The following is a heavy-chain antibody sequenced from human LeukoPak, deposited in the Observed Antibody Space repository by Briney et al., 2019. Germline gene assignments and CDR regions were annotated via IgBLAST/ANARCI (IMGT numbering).Heavy chain of an antibody. CDR1: GGSISSSSYY. CDR2: IYYSGST. CDR3: SSANTLNGLDY. J-gene: IGHJ4*02. Sequence: SETLSLTCTVSGGSISSSSYYWGWIRQPPGKGLEWIGSIYYSGSTNYNSSLKSRVTISVDTSKNQLSLKLSSVTGADTAVYYCSSANTLNGLDYWGQGTLVSVSS. D-gene: IGHD4/OR15-4a*01. V-gene: IGHV4-39*07.